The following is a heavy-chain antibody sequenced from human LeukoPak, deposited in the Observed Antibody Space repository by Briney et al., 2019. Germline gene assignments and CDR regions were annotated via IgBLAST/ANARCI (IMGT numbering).Heavy chain of an antibody. D-gene: IGHD3-3*01. CDR3: ASITIFGVVTHIYGMDV. V-gene: IGHV3-66*01. Sequence: GGSLRLSRAASGFTVSSNYMSWVRQAPGKGLEWVSVIYSGGSTYYADSVKGRFTISRDNSKNTLYLQMNSLRAEDTAVYYCASITIFGVVTHIYGMDVWGQGTTVTVSS. CDR2: IYSGGST. CDR1: GFTVSSNY. J-gene: IGHJ6*02.